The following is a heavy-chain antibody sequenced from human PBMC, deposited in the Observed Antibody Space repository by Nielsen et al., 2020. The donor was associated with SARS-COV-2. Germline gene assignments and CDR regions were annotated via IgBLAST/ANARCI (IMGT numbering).Heavy chain of an antibody. Sequence: SETLSLNCTVSGGSISSSSYYWGWIPQPPGKGLEWIGSIYYSGSTYYNPSLKSRVTISVDTSKNQFSLKLSSVTAADTAVYYCARPGGRVLLWFGELGAFDIWGQGTMVTVSS. V-gene: IGHV4-39*01. CDR2: IYYSGST. CDR3: ARPGGRVLLWFGELGAFDI. CDR1: GGSISSSSYY. J-gene: IGHJ3*02. D-gene: IGHD3-10*01.